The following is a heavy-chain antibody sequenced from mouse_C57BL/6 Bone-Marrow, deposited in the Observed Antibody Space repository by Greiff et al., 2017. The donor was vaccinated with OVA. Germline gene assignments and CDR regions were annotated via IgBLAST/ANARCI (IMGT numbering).Heavy chain of an antibody. D-gene: IGHD2-4*01. CDR3: TTFDYDEGFAY. Sequence: DVKLQESGAELVRPGASVKLSCTASGFNIKDDYMHWVKQRPEQGLEWIGWIDPENGDTEYASKFQGKATITADTSSNTAYLQLSSLTSEDTAVYYCTTFDYDEGFAYWGQGTLVTVSA. CDR2: IDPENGDT. CDR1: GFNIKDDY. V-gene: IGHV14-4*01. J-gene: IGHJ3*01.